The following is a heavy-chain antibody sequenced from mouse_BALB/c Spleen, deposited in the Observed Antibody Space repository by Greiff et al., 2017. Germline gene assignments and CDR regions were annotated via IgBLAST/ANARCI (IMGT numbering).Heavy chain of an antibody. CDR1: GFSLTSYG. D-gene: IGHD2-1*01. J-gene: IGHJ3*01. CDR2: IWGDGST. V-gene: IGHV2-3*01. CDR3: ASANCGNYDGVMY. Sequence: VKLMESGPGLVAPSQSLSITCTASGFSLTSYGVSWVRQPPGKGLEWLGVIWGDGSTNYHSALISRLSISKDNSKSQVFLKLNSLQTDDTATYYGASANCGNYDGVMYWGQGTLVTVSA.